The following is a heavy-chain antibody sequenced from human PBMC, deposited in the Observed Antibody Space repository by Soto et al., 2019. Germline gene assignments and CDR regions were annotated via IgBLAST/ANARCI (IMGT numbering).Heavy chain of an antibody. J-gene: IGHJ4*02. Sequence: PGGSLRLSCVASGLTFGSRAMSWVRQAPGEWLQWVSTITDTGGDAKYADSVRGRFVISRDNSKKTLYLQMTSLTAEGSAMYFCARGSTDSYPGSRIFDFWGRGXLVTVSS. D-gene: IGHD3-10*01. V-gene: IGHV3-23*01. CDR1: GLTFGSRA. CDR3: ARGSTDSYPGSRIFDF. CDR2: ITDTGGDA.